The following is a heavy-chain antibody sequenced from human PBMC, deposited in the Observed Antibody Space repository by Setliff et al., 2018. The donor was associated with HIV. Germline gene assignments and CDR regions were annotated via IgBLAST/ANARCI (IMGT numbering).Heavy chain of an antibody. D-gene: IGHD1-26*01. CDR3: ARGRRNEWELLLLAFDM. Sequence: SETLSLTCAVYAGSFSGYYWSWIRQPSGKGLEWIGEINHSGSTNYNPSLKSRVTISVDTSKNQFSLKLSSVAAADTAVYYCARGRRNEWELLLLAFDMWGQGTMVTVSS. CDR1: AGSFSGYY. V-gene: IGHV4-34*01. J-gene: IGHJ3*02. CDR2: INHSGST.